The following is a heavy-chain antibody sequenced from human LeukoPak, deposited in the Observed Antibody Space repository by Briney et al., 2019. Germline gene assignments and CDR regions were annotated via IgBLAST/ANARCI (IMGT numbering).Heavy chain of an antibody. J-gene: IGHJ3*01. CDR3: ARVPSSSDLYAGTR. CDR1: GYTFTGYY. D-gene: IGHD6-19*01. V-gene: IGHV1-2*02. Sequence: ASVKVSCKASGYTFTGYYIHWVRQAPGQGLEWMGWINTNNGGTDGAQKFQGRVTMTRDTSINTAYMELNTVTSDDTAVYFCARVPSSSDLYAGTRWGQGTMVTVSS. CDR2: INTNNGGT.